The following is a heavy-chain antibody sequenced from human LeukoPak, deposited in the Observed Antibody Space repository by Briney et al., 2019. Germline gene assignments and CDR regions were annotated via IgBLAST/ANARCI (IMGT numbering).Heavy chain of an antibody. D-gene: IGHD4-11*01. J-gene: IGHJ5*02. CDR3: ARDLYRDSLPVSWFDP. CDR2: ISDYNGNT. V-gene: IGHV1-18*01. CDR1: GGTFSSYA. Sequence: ASVKVSCKASGGTFSSYAISWVRQAPGQGLEWMGGISDYNGNTNYAQKLQGRVTMTTDTSTSTAYMELRSLRSGDTAVYYCARDLYRDSLPVSWFDPWGQGTLVTVSS.